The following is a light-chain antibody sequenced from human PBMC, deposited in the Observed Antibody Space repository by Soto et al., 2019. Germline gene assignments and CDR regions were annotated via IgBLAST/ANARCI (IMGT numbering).Light chain of an antibody. Sequence: ESVLTQSPGTLSLSPGERATLSCRSSQSVSSNSLSWYPQTPGQAPSLFLSGASTRATRIPDRLSRSGCGTEVTLTIRRLEHTEFAVYYCQQTGRSWITFGKGTRLE. CDR2: GAS. J-gene: IGKJ5*01. V-gene: IGKV3-20*01. CDR1: QSVSSNS. CDR3: QQTGRSWIT.